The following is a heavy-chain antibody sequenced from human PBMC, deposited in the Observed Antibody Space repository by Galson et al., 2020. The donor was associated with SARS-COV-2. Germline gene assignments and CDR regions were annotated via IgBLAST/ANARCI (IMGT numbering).Heavy chain of an antibody. V-gene: IGHV3-23*01. Sequence: GESLKISCAASGFTFSSYAMSWVRQAPGKGLEWVSAISGSGGSTYYADSVKGRFTISRDNSKNTLYLQMNSLRAEDTAVYYCAKHMKEGPNMNYYDSSGYYYGVYFDYWGQGTLVTVSS. CDR2: ISGSGGST. D-gene: IGHD3-22*01. J-gene: IGHJ4*02. CDR1: GFTFSSYA. CDR3: AKHMKEGPNMNYYDSSGYYYGVYFDY.